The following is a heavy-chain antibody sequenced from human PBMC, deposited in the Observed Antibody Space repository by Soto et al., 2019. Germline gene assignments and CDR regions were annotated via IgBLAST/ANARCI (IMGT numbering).Heavy chain of an antibody. Sequence: GGSLRLSCQASGFNFDNYGMHWVRQAPGKGLEWVAVITYDGSNKYYADSVKGRFTISRDNCKNTLSLHLNTLKPEDTAVYHCAKDRVGGTFYIPLGFWGQGTLVTVSS. CDR2: ITYDGSNK. CDR1: GFNFDNYG. V-gene: IGHV3-30*18. J-gene: IGHJ4*02. CDR3: AKDRVGGTFYIPLGF. D-gene: IGHD1-7*01.